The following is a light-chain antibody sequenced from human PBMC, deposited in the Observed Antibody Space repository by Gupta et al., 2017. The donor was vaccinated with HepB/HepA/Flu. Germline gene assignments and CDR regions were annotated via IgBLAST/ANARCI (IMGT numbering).Light chain of an antibody. J-gene: IGLJ2*01. CDR3: QAWDSSHVV. CDR2: QDK. V-gene: IGLV3-1*01. Sequence: SSELTQPLSVSVSPGQTASITCSGDKLGNKYACWYQHKPGQSPVLVIYQDKKRPSGIPERFSGSNSGNTATRTISGTQAMEEADYYCQAWDSSHVVFGGGTKLTVL. CDR1: KLGNKY.